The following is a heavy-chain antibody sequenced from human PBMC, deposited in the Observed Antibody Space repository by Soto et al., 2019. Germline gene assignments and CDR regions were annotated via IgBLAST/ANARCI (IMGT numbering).Heavy chain of an antibody. CDR3: ASGDYYYMDV. D-gene: IGHD2-15*01. CDR2: ISYDGSNK. V-gene: IGHV3-30*03. J-gene: IGHJ6*03. Sequence: GGSLRLSCAASGFTFSSYGMHGVRQAPGKGLEWVAVISYDGSNKYYADSVKGRFTISRDNSKNTLYLQMNSLRAEDTAVYYCASGDYYYMDVWGKGTTVTVSS. CDR1: GFTFSSYG.